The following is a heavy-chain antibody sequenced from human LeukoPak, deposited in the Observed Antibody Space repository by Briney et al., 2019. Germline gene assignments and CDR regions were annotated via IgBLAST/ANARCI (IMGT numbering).Heavy chain of an antibody. CDR2: INHSGST. CDR1: GGSFSGYY. Sequence: PSETLSLTCAVYGGSFSGYYWRWIRQPPGKGLEWIGEINHSGSTNYNPSLKSRVTIPVDTSKNQFSLKLSSVTAADTAVYFGARGPYSYDSSGAFDIWGQGTMVTVSS. D-gene: IGHD3-22*01. CDR3: ARGPYSYDSSGAFDI. V-gene: IGHV4-34*01. J-gene: IGHJ3*02.